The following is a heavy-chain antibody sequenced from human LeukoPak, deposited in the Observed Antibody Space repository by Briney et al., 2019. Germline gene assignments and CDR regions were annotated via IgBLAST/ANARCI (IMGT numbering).Heavy chain of an antibody. CDR1: GGTFSSYA. D-gene: IGHD3-10*01. J-gene: IGHJ6*03. CDR3: ARSGGAPVLLWFGELYVAPMDV. Sequence: ASVKVSCKASGGTFSSYAISWVRQAPGQGLEWMGRIIPILGIANYAQKFQGRVTITADKSTSTAYMELSSLRSEDTAVYYCARSGGAPVLLWFGELYVAPMDVWGKGTTVTVSS. V-gene: IGHV1-69*04. CDR2: IIPILGIA.